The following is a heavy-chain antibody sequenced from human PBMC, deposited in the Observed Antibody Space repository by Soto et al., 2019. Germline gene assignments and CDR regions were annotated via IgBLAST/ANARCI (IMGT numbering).Heavy chain of an antibody. CDR2: IYHTEST. Sequence: QVQLQESGPGLVKPSETLSLTCAVSGGSISSENWWNWVRQPPGKGLEWIGEIYHTESTNYNPSLQSRVTISVDKSRELFSLRLSSVTAADTAIYYCARRMRAGKYYDAGDYWGQGILVTVTS. CDR1: GGSISSENW. CDR3: ARRMRAGKYYDAGDY. V-gene: IGHV4-4*02. J-gene: IGHJ4*02. D-gene: IGHD3-22*01.